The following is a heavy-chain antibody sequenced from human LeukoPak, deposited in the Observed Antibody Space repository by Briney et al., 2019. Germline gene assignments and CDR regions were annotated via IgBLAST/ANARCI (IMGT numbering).Heavy chain of an antibody. CDR1: GFTFSLYW. CDR3: ARVSLKYDSSGYWPLDY. CDR2: IKQDGSEK. J-gene: IGHJ4*02. Sequence: GGSLRLSCTASGFTFSLYWMTWVRQAPGKGLEWVANIKQDGSEKNYVDSVKGRFTISRDNAKNALYLQMNSLRAEDTAVYYCARVSLKYDSSGYWPLDYWGQGTLVTVSS. D-gene: IGHD3-22*01. V-gene: IGHV3-7*01.